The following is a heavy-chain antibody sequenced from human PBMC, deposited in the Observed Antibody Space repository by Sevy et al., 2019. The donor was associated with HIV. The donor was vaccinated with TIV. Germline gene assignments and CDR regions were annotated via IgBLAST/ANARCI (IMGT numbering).Heavy chain of an antibody. V-gene: IGHV3-30-3*01. Sequence: GGSLRLSCAASGFTFSSYAMNWVRQAPGKGLEWVAVISYDGSNKYYADSVKGRFTISRDNSKNTLYLQMNSLRAEDTAVYYCARERDIVVVRYAFDIWGQGTMVTVSS. D-gene: IGHD2-15*01. CDR1: GFTFSSYA. CDR3: ARERDIVVVRYAFDI. J-gene: IGHJ3*02. CDR2: ISYDGSNK.